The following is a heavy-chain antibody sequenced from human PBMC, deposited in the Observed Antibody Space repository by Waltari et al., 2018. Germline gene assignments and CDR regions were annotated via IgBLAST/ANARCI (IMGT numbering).Heavy chain of an antibody. CDR1: GGSIIPYY. V-gene: IGHV4-59*08. Sequence: QVQLQESGPGLAKPSEPLSFSCTVSGGSIIPYYWSWIRQPPGKGLEWIGYVIHTGSTSYNPSLKSRVTISLDVSRNQFSLHLSSVTAADTAVYYCARHLERYWYYGMDVWGQGATVTVSS. D-gene: IGHD2-8*02. CDR2: VIHTGST. J-gene: IGHJ6*02. CDR3: ARHLERYWYYGMDV.